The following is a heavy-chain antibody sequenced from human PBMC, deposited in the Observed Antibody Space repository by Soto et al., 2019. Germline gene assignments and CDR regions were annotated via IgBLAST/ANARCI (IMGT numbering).Heavy chain of an antibody. Sequence: SGGSLRLSCAASGFTFSSYAMHWVRQAPGKGLEWVAVISYDGSNKYYADSVKGRFTISRDNSKNTLYLQVNSLRAEDTAVYYCARGSGYSSSWYFVWGQGTLVTVSS. D-gene: IGHD6-13*01. CDR1: GFTFSSYA. J-gene: IGHJ4*02. V-gene: IGHV3-30-3*01. CDR3: ARGSGYSSSWYFV. CDR2: ISYDGSNK.